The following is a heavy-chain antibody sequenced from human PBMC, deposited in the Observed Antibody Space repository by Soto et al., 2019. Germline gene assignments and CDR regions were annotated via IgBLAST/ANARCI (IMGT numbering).Heavy chain of an antibody. CDR3: ARGYYGSGSYYKQSYYYYMVV. CDR2: IYPGDSDT. Sequence: GESLKISCKGSGYSFTSYWIGWVRQMPGKGLEWMGIIYPGDSDTRYSPSFQGQVTISADKSISTAYLQWSSLKASDTAMYYCARGYYGSGSYYKQSYYYYMVVWGKGTTVTVSS. J-gene: IGHJ6*03. CDR1: GYSFTSYW. D-gene: IGHD3-10*01. V-gene: IGHV5-51*01.